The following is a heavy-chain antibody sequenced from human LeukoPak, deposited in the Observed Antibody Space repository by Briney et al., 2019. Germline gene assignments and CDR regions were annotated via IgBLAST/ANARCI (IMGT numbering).Heavy chain of an antibody. D-gene: IGHD3-10*01. CDR1: GFTFSSYS. J-gene: IGHJ4*02. CDR2: ISSSSSYI. Sequence: GGSLRLSCAASGFTFSSYSMNWVRQAPGKGLEWVSSISSSSSYIYYADSVKGRFTISRDNSKNTLYLQMNSLRAEDTAVYYCARGSLGLWFVFDYWGQGTLVTVSS. V-gene: IGHV3-21*01. CDR3: ARGSLGLWFVFDY.